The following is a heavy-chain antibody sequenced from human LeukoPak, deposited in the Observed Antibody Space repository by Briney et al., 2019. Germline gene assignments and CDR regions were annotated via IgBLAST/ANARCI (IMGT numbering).Heavy chain of an antibody. D-gene: IGHD3-22*01. Sequence: GGSLRLSCAASGFTVSSNYMSWVRQAPGKGLEWVSVIYSGGSTYYADSVKGRFTISRDNSKNTLYLQMNSLRAEDTAVYYCARLVVVSTNWFDPWGQGTLVTVSS. CDR2: IYSGGST. V-gene: IGHV3-53*01. J-gene: IGHJ5*02. CDR1: GFTVSSNY. CDR3: ARLVVVSTNWFDP.